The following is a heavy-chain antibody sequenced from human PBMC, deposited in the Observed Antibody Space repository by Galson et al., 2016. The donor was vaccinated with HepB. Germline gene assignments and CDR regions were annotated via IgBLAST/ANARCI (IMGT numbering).Heavy chain of an antibody. J-gene: IGHJ4*02. CDR1: GFTFRNAW. CDR3: AADVDSKSVPFDY. Sequence: SLRLSCAASGFTFRNAWMNWVRQAPGKGLQWVGRIKAILDGGAADYAAPVKGRFVIARSETKNTVYLHINRLTTEDTARYCCAADVDSKSVPFDYWGQGTLVAVSS. CDR2: IKAILDGGAA. D-gene: IGHD3-9*01. V-gene: IGHV3-15*01.